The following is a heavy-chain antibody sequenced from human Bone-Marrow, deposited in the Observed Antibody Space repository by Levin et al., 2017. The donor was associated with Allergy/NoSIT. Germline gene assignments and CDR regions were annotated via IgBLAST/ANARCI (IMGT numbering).Heavy chain of an antibody. D-gene: IGHD3-10*01. CDR3: ARGGGDKEGRWGAPYYYGSGSRSNDY. CDR2: IYYSGST. Sequence: SQTLSLTCTVSGGSISSGGYYWSWIRQHPGKGLEWIGYIYYSGSTYYNPSLKSRVTISVDTSKNQFSLKLSSVTAADTAVYYCARGGGDKEGRWGAPYYYGSGSRSNDYWGQGTLVTVSS. V-gene: IGHV4-31*03. J-gene: IGHJ4*02. CDR1: GGSISSGGYY.